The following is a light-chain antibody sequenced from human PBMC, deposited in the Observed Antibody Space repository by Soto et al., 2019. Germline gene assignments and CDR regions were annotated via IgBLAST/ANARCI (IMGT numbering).Light chain of an antibody. J-gene: IGKJ5*01. V-gene: IGKV3-20*01. CDR3: QQYGSSPIT. CDR2: DAS. Sequence: EIVMTQSPATLSVSPGERATLSCRASQSVNSNLAWYQQKPGQAPRLLIYDASSRATGIPDRFSGSGSGTDFTLTISRLEPEDFAVYYCQQYGSSPITFGQGTRLEIK. CDR1: QSVNSN.